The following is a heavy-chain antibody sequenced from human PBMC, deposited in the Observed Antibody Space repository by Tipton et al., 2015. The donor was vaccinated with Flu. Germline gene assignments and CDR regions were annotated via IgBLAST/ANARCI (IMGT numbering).Heavy chain of an antibody. CDR2: ISYAGNNE. CDR1: GFTFSRFA. V-gene: IGHV3-30*09. J-gene: IGHJ4*02. Sequence: QLVQSGGGVVQPGKSLRLSCAASGFTFSRFAMHWVRQAPGKGLERVAVISYAGNNEYYAESVKGRFAISRDNSKNMMYLQMSSLRTEDGAVYYCAGEPKGQPDPQDWGQGALVIVSS. CDR3: AGEPKGQPDPQD. D-gene: IGHD6-13*01.